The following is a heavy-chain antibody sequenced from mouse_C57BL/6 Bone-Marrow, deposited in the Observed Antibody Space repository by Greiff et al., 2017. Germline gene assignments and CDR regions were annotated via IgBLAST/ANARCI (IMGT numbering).Heavy chain of an antibody. D-gene: IGHD1-1*01. J-gene: IGHJ3*01. CDR3: ARGRRNSYGSTWFAY. V-gene: IGHV1-81*01. CDR1: GYTFTSYG. Sequence: QVQLQQSGAELARPGASVKLSCKASGYTFTSYGISWVKQRTGQGLEWIGEIYPRSGNTYYNEKFKGKATLTADKSSSTAYMELRSLTSEDSAVYFCARGRRNSYGSTWFAYWGQGTLVTVSA. CDR2: IYPRSGNT.